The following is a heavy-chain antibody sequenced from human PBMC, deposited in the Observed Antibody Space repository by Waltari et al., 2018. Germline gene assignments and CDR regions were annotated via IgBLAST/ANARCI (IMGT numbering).Heavy chain of an antibody. Sequence: QLQLQESGPGLVKPSETLSLTCTVSGGSIRSSSYYWGWIRQPPGKGLEWIGSIYYSGSTYYNPSLKSRVTISVDTSKNQFSLKLSSVTAADTAVYYCASRRYCTNGVCYPGAFDIWGQGTMVTVSS. D-gene: IGHD2-8*01. CDR2: IYYSGST. CDR3: ASRRYCTNGVCYPGAFDI. CDR1: GGSIRSSSYY. V-gene: IGHV4-39*01. J-gene: IGHJ3*02.